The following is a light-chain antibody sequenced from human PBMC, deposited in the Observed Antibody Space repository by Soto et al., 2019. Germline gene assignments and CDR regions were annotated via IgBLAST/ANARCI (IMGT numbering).Light chain of an antibody. CDR1: SSDVGAYNL. V-gene: IGLV2-14*01. J-gene: IGLJ1*01. CDR2: AVS. Sequence: QSALTQPASVSGSPGQSITISCSGTSSDVGAYNLVSWYQQHPGRDPKLMIYAVSNRPSGDSNRFSGSKSGNTASLTISGLQAEDDAEYYCCSQRSSTSHVFGTGTKVTVL. CDR3: CSQRSSTSHV.